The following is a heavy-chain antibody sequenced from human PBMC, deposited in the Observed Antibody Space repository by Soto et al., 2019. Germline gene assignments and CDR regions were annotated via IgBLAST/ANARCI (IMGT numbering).Heavy chain of an antibody. CDR1: GYTFTSYY. V-gene: IGHV1-46*01. D-gene: IGHD3-3*01. Sequence: ASVKVSCKASGYTFTSYYMHWVRQAPGQGLEWMGIINPSGGSTSYAQKFQGRVTMTRDTSTSTAYMELRSLRSDDTAVYYCARDHSTIFGVVLIWGQGTLVTVSS. CDR2: INPSGGST. J-gene: IGHJ4*02. CDR3: ARDHSTIFGVVLI.